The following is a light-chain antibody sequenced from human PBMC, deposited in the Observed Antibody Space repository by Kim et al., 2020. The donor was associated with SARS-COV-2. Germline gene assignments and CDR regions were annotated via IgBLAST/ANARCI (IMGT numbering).Light chain of an antibody. CDR1: QGINNS. CDR3: QKYHTAPYT. CDR2: CAS. J-gene: IGKJ2*01. V-gene: IGKV1-27*01. Sequence: DRATRTGGAGQGINNSGAGYEEKRGEVPTLLIRCASTGQGGVRSGLRGRGSGTDFTLTISSLQPEDVATYYCQKYHTAPYTFGQETKLEI.